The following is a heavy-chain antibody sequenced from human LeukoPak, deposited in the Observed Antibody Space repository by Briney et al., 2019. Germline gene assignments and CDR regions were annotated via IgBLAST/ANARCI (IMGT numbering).Heavy chain of an antibody. V-gene: IGHV4-59*08. Sequence: SETLSLTCTVSGGSISSYYWSWIRQPPGKGLEWIGYIYYSGSTNYNPSLKSRVTIAVDTSKNQFSLKLSSVTAADTAVYYCARSIDYDFWSGYSPPGYWGQGTLVTVSS. J-gene: IGHJ4*02. CDR2: IYYSGST. CDR1: GGSISSYY. CDR3: ARSIDYDFWSGYSPPGY. D-gene: IGHD3-3*01.